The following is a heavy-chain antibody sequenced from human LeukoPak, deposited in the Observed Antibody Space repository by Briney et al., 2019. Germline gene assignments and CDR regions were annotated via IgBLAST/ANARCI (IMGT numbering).Heavy chain of an antibody. V-gene: IGHV1-69*13. CDR2: IIPIFGTA. D-gene: IGHD3-22*01. Sequence: SVKVSCKASGGTFSSYAISWVRQAPGQGLEWMGGIIPIFGTANYAQKFQGRVTITADESTSTAYMELSSLRSEDTAVYYCASSLHYDSSGYYYRSFTWFDPWGQGTLVTVSS. J-gene: IGHJ5*02. CDR1: GGTFSSYA. CDR3: ASSLHYDSSGYYYRSFTWFDP.